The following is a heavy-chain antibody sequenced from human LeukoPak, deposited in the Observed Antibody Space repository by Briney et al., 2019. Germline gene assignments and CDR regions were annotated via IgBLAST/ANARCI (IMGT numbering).Heavy chain of an antibody. CDR3: AKGPGSGYYLYHFDY. CDR1: GFTFDDYA. V-gene: IGHV3-9*03. CDR2: ISWNSGSI. J-gene: IGHJ4*02. Sequence: GRSLRLSCAASGFTFDDYAMHWVRKAPGKGLEWVSGISWNSGSIGYADSVKGRFTISRDNAKNSLYLQMNSLRAEDMALYYCAKGPGSGYYLYHFDYWGQGTLVAVSS. D-gene: IGHD3-3*01.